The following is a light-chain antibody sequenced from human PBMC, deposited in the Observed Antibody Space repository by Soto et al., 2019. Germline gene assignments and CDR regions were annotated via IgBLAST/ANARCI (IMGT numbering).Light chain of an antibody. CDR3: QQSYSTPRT. CDR2: DAS. CDR1: QTISTW. Sequence: DIQVTQSPPTLSASVGDRVTITCRASQTISTWMAWYQQKPGKAPKLLVYDASTLQSGVPSRFSGSGSGTDFTLTISSLQPEDFATYYCQQSYSTPRTCGQGTKVDIK. J-gene: IGKJ1*01. V-gene: IGKV1-39*01.